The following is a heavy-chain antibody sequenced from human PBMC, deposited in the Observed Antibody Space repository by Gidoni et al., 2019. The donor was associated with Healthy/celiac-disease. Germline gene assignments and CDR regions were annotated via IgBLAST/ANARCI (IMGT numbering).Heavy chain of an antibody. CDR3: ATSAYYYDPWT. V-gene: IGHV4-34*01. D-gene: IGHD3-22*01. J-gene: IGHJ4*02. CDR2: INHSGST. Sequence: QVQLQQWGAGLLKPSETLSLPCAVYGGSFSGYYWSWIRQPPGKGLEWIGEINHSGSTNYNPSLKSRVTISVDTSKNQFSLKLSSVTAADTAVYYCATSAYYYDPWTWGQGTLVTVSS. CDR1: GGSFSGYY.